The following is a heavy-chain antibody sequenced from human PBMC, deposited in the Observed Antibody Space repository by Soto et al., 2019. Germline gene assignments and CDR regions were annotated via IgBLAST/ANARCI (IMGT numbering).Heavy chain of an antibody. CDR1: GGTFSSYA. CDR3: ASVDYYGSVHDDFDI. J-gene: IGHJ3*02. D-gene: IGHD3-10*01. CDR2: IIPIFGTA. Sequence: SVKVSCKASGGTFSSYAISWVRQAPGQGLEWMGGIIPIFGTANYAQKFQGRVTITADESTSTAYMELNSLRSEDTAVYYCASVDYYGSVHDDFDIWGQGTMVT. V-gene: IGHV1-69*13.